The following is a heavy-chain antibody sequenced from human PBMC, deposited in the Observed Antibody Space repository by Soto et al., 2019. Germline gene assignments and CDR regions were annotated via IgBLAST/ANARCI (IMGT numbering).Heavy chain of an antibody. Sequence: SQTLSLTCAISGDSVSSTSAAWNWIRQSPSRGLEWLGRTYYRSKWYNDYAVSVKSRITINPDTSKNQFSLQLNSVTPEDTAVYYCARDPRGPREWLVRAFDIWGQGTMVTVSS. CDR3: ARDPRGPREWLVRAFDI. CDR1: GDSVSSTSAA. CDR2: TYYRSKWYN. V-gene: IGHV6-1*01. D-gene: IGHD6-19*01. J-gene: IGHJ3*02.